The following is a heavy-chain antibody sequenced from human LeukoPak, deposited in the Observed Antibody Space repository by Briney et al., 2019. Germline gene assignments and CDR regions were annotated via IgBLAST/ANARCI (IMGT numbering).Heavy chain of an antibody. Sequence: GESLKISCKGSGNRFTNYWIGWVRQMPGKGLEWMGIIYPADSDTRYSPSFQGQVTISADKSISTAYLQWSSLKASDTAMYYCARHSRDDFWSGYYKTHFDYWGQGTLVTVSS. D-gene: IGHD3-3*01. V-gene: IGHV5-51*01. J-gene: IGHJ4*02. CDR2: IYPADSDT. CDR1: GNRFTNYW. CDR3: ARHSRDDFWSGYYKTHFDY.